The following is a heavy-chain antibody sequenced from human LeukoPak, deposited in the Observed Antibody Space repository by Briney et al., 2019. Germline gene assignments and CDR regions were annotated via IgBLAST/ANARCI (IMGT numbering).Heavy chain of an antibody. V-gene: IGHV3-23*01. D-gene: IGHD6-19*01. CDR3: AKEYTNWYSSAWYGY. CDR1: GFTFSSYA. CDR2: ISGSGGST. Sequence: GGSLRLSCAASGFTFSSYAMSWVRQAPGKGLEWVSAISGSGGSTYYADSVKGRFTISRDNSKNTLYLQMNSLRAEDTAIYYCAKEYTNWYSSAWYGYWGQGTLVTVTS. J-gene: IGHJ1*01.